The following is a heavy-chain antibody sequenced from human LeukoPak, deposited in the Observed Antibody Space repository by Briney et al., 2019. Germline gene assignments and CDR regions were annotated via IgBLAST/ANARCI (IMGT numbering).Heavy chain of an antibody. CDR2: IYYSGSI. V-gene: IGHV4-59*08. CDR3: ARSAAMAADYFDY. J-gene: IGHJ4*02. Sequence: PSETLSLTCTVSGGSISSYYWSWIRQPPGKGLEWIGYIYYSGSINYNPSLKSRVTISVDTSKNQFSLKLSSVTAADTAVYYCARSAAMAADYFDYWGQGTLVTVSS. D-gene: IGHD5-18*01. CDR1: GGSISSYY.